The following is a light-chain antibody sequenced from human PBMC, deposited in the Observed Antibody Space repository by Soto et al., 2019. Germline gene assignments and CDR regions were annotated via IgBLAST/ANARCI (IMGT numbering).Light chain of an antibody. CDR2: LNSDGSH. Sequence: QSVLTQSPSASASLGASVNLTCTLSSLQSSYAIAWHQQQPEKGPRYLMKLNSDGSHSKGDGIPDRFSGSSSGAERYLTISSLQSEDEADYYCQTWVSGIQVFGGGTKLTVL. J-gene: IGLJ2*01. CDR3: QTWVSGIQV. V-gene: IGLV4-69*01. CDR1: SLQSSYA.